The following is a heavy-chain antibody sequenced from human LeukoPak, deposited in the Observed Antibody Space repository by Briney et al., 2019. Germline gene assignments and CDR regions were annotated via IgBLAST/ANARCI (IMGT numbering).Heavy chain of an antibody. CDR2: INAGNGNT. Sequence: ASVKVSCKASGYTFTSYAMHWVRRAPGQRLEWMGWINAGNGNTKYSQKFQGRVTITRDTSASTAYMELSSLRSEDTAVYYCARGIGYSGYDGAFDIWGQGTMVTVSP. CDR3: ARGIGYSGYDGAFDI. CDR1: GYTFTSYA. J-gene: IGHJ3*02. D-gene: IGHD5-12*01. V-gene: IGHV1-3*01.